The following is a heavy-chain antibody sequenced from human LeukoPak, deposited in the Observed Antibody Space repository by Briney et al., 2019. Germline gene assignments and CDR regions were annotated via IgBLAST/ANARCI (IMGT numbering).Heavy chain of an antibody. J-gene: IGHJ6*02. Sequence: SETLSLTCTVSGGSISSGGYYWSWIRQPPGKGLEWIGEINHSGSTNYNPSLKSRVTISVDTSKNQFSLKLSSVTAADTAVYYCARGFPPLGVTTWMSYYYYYGMDVWGQGTTVTVSS. CDR1: GGSISSGGYY. CDR3: ARGFPPLGVTTWMSYYYYYGMDV. V-gene: IGHV4-39*07. CDR2: INHSGST. D-gene: IGHD4-11*01.